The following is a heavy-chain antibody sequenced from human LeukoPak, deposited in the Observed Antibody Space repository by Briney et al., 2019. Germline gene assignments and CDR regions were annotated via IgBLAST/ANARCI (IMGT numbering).Heavy chain of an antibody. CDR1: GFTFSSYA. Sequence: GGSLRLSCAASGFTFSSYAMSWVRQAPGKGLEWVSAIGRSGRNTYYADSVKGRFTISRDNSKSTLYLQMNSLSAEDTAVYYCAKDASSGGPDYFDYWGQGTLVTVSS. CDR2: IGRSGRNT. J-gene: IGHJ4*02. V-gene: IGHV3-23*01. CDR3: AKDASSGGPDYFDY. D-gene: IGHD6-19*01.